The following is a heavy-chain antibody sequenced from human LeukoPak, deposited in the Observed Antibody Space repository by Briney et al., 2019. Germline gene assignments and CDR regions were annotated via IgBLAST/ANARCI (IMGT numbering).Heavy chain of an antibody. CDR2: IRNKANSYAT. CDR1: GFTFSGSA. CDR3: TRYSSSDNWFDH. J-gene: IGHJ5*02. Sequence: GGSLRLSCAASGFTFSGSAMHWVRQASGKGLEWVGRIRNKANSYATAYTASVKGRFTISRDDSKNTAYLQMNSLKTEDTAVYYCTRYSSSDNWFDHWGQGTLVTVSS. D-gene: IGHD6-6*01. V-gene: IGHV3-73*01.